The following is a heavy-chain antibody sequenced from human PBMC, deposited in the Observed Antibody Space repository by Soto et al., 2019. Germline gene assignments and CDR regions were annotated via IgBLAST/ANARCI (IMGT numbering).Heavy chain of an antibody. CDR1: GFAFSSFT. CDR3: AREMTPYGMDV. J-gene: IGHJ6*02. CDR2: IWYDGSNE. Sequence: QVQLVESGGGVVQPGRSLRLSCAASGFAFSSFTMQWVRQAPGKGLGWVAVIWYDGSNEHYVDSVKGRFTTSRDNSKNTLYLQMNSLRAEDTAVYYCAREMTPYGMDVWGQGTTVTVSS. V-gene: IGHV3-33*01.